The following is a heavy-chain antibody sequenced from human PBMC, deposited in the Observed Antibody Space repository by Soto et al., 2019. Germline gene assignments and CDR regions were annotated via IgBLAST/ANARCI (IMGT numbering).Heavy chain of an antibody. CDR2: ISYDGSNK. Sequence: SGGSLRLSCAASGFTFSSYAMHWVRQAPGKGLEWVAVISYDGSNKYYADSVKGRFTISRDNSKNTLYLQMNSLRAEDTAVYYCARDRLRYYDFWSGYSEHFFDYWGQGTLVTVSS. V-gene: IGHV3-30-3*01. CDR3: ARDRLRYYDFWSGYSEHFFDY. D-gene: IGHD3-3*01. J-gene: IGHJ4*02. CDR1: GFTFSSYA.